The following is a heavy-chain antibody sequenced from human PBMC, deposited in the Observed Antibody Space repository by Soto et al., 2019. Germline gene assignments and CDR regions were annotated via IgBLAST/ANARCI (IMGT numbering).Heavy chain of an antibody. D-gene: IGHD1-26*01. CDR2: IYYSGTT. J-gene: IGHJ6*02. CDR3: GRGGAGWGYYYYGMDV. V-gene: IGHV4-59*01. CDR1: GGSISSYY. Sequence: SETLSLTCTVSGGSISSYYWSWIRQPPGKGLEWIGYIYYSGTTNKNPSLKSRVTISVDTSKTQFSLKLSSETAADPAVYYCGRGGAGWGYYYYGMDVWGQGTTVTVSS.